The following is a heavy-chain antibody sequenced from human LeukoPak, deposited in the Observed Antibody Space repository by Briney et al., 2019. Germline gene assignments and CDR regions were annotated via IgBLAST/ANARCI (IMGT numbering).Heavy chain of an antibody. CDR3: ARGRGARPDDY. CDR1: GGSISSGGYY. Sequence: SETLSLTCTVSGGSISSGGYYWSWIRQHPGKGLEWIGYIYYSGSTYYNPSLKSRVTISVDTSKNQFSLKLSSVTAADTAMYYCARGRGARPDDYWGQGTLVTVSS. J-gene: IGHJ4*02. CDR2: IYYSGST. V-gene: IGHV4-31*03. D-gene: IGHD6-6*01.